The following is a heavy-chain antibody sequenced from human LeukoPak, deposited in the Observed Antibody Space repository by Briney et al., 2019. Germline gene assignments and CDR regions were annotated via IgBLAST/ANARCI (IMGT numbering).Heavy chain of an antibody. J-gene: IGHJ4*02. Sequence: SETLSLTCTVSGGSISNHYWSWIRQPPGKGLEWIANIYDRGSTYYNPSLKSRVTISVDTSKNQFSLRLSSVTAADTAVYYCVRRHDILTASSTPSYFEYWGQGTLVTVSS. V-gene: IGHV4-59*04. CDR1: GGSISNHY. CDR3: VRRHDILTASSTPSYFEY. D-gene: IGHD3-9*01. CDR2: IYDRGST.